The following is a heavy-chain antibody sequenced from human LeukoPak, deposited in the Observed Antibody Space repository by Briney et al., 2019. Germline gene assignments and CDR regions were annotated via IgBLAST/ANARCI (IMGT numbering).Heavy chain of an antibody. V-gene: IGHV3-21*04. J-gene: IGHJ4*02. CDR2: ISSSSSYI. CDR3: AKDRPYGAGRDFDS. Sequence: GGSLRLSCAASGFTFSSYSMNWVRQAPGKGLEWVSSISSSSSYIYYADSVKGRFTISRDNSKNTLYLQMNSLRAEDTAVYYCAKDRPYGAGRDFDSWAREPWSPSPQ. D-gene: IGHD3-10*01. CDR1: GFTFSSYS.